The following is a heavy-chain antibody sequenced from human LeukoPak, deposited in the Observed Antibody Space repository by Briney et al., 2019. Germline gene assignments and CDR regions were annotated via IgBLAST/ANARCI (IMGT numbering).Heavy chain of an antibody. CDR3: VRQGVGSPNYYFDH. D-gene: IGHD2-8*01. CDR1: GGSFSGYY. Sequence: KPSETLSLTCAVYGGSFSGYYWSWIRQPPGKGLEWIGEINHSGSTNYNPSLKSRVTMSVDTSKNQFSLNLSFVTAADTAVYYCVRQGVGSPNYYFDHWGQGALVTVSS. J-gene: IGHJ4*02. CDR2: INHSGST. V-gene: IGHV4-34*01.